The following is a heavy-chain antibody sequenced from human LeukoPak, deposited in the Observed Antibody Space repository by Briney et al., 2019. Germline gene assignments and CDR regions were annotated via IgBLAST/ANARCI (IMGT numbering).Heavy chain of an antibody. J-gene: IGHJ6*03. D-gene: IGHD2-2*02. CDR2: ISGSGGST. CDR3: AKHSCSSTSCYNYYYYMDV. Sequence: PGASLRLSFSASGFTFSSYAMSLVRQAPGKRLHSVSAISGSGGSTYYADSVKGRFTISRDNSKNTLYLQMNSLRAEDTAVYYCAKHSCSSTSCYNYYYYMDVWGKGTTVTVSS. V-gene: IGHV3-23*01. CDR1: GFTFSSYA.